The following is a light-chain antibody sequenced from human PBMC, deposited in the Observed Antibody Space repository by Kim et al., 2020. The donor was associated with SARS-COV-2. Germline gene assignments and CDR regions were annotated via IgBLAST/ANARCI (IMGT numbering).Light chain of an antibody. CDR2: DVT. J-gene: IGLJ1*01. V-gene: IGLV2-18*02. Sequence: QPALTQPPSVSGSPGQSVTISCTGTGSDVGTYNRVSWYQQPPGTAPKLMIYDVTSRPSGVPDRFSGSKSGNTASLTISGLQAEDEADYYCISYTSRSTYVFGTGTKVTVL. CDR1: GSDVGTYNR. CDR3: ISYTSRSTYV.